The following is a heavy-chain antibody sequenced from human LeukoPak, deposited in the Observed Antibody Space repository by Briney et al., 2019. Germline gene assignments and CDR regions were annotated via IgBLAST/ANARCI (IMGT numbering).Heavy chain of an antibody. V-gene: IGHV4-59*01. J-gene: IGHJ4*02. CDR3: ARGLGYDYVWGSYRRPLYYFDY. CDR2: IYYSGST. D-gene: IGHD3-16*02. CDR1: GGSISSYY. Sequence: KASETLSLTCTVSGGSISSYYWSWIRQPPGKGLEWIGYIYYSGSTNYNPSLKSRVTISVDTSKNQFSLKLSSVTAADTAVYYCARGLGYDYVWGSYRRPLYYFDYWGQGTLVTVSS.